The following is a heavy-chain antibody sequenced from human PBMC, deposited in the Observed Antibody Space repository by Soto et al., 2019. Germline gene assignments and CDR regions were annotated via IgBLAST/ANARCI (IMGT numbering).Heavy chain of an antibody. J-gene: IGHJ4*02. CDR3: AREPGGPDFAEWTYYFDY. V-gene: IGHV3-30-3*01. CDR2: ISYDGSNK. Sequence: VQLVESGGGVVQPGRSLRLSCAASGFTFSSYAMHWVRQAPGKGLEWVAVISYDGSNKYYADSVKGRFTISRDNSKNTLYLQMNSLGAEDTAVYYCAREPGGPDFAEWTYYFDYWGQGTLVTVSS. D-gene: IGHD3-3*01. CDR1: GFTFSSYA.